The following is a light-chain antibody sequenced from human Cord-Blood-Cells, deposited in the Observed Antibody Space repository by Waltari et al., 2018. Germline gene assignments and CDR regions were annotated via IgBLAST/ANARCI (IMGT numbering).Light chain of an antibody. J-gene: IGLJ2*01. Sequence: QSALTQPPSASGSPGPSVTISCTGTSSDVGGYNHVSWYQQHPGKAPHLMLYEISKRPGGVTDRSAGSTAGNTASLTVAGHQAEEGADYYCSSDAGSNNVVYGGGTKLTVL. CDR2: EIS. CDR1: SSDVGGYNH. CDR3: SSDAGSNNVV. V-gene: IGLV2-8*01.